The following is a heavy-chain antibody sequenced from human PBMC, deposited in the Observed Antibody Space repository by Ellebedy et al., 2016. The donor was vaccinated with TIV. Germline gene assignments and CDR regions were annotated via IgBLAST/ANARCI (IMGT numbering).Heavy chain of an antibody. Sequence: AASVKVSCKASGYTFTSYGISWVRQAPGQGLEWMGWINPYNGNTNYVQKLQDRVTMTTDTSTSTAYMELRSLRSDDAAVYYCARDGPWGYNWFDPWGQGTLVTVSS. J-gene: IGHJ5*02. CDR3: ARDGPWGYNWFDP. CDR2: INPYNGNT. V-gene: IGHV1-18*01. D-gene: IGHD3-22*01. CDR1: GYTFTSYG.